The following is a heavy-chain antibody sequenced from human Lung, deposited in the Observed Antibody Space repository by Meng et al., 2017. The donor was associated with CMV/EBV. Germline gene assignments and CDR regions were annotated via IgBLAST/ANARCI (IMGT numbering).Heavy chain of an antibody. CDR1: GASIGNDNW. Sequence: SETLSLXCAVSGASIGNDNWWSWVRQPPGKGLEWIGEIFHGGITNYNPSLKSGLTIAEDKSNNQFSLKLTSVTAADTAMYYCARAYCGGDCYSGFDYWGQGILVTVSS. J-gene: IGHJ4*02. CDR3: ARAYCGGDCYSGFDY. D-gene: IGHD2-21*01. CDR2: IFHGGIT. V-gene: IGHV4-4*02.